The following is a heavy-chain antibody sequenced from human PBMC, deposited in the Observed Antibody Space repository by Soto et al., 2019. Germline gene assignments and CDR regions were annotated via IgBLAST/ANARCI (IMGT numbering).Heavy chain of an antibody. CDR3: ARHQRGRSWTLNWLDP. D-gene: IGHD6-13*01. CDR1: SGSISSSSYY. J-gene: IGHJ5*02. V-gene: IGHV4-39*01. CDR2: IYYSGST. Sequence: SETLSLTCTVSSGSISSSSYYCGWIGQPPGKGLEWIGSIYYSGSTYYNPSLKSRVTISVDTSKNQFSLKLSSVTAADTAVYYCARHQRGRSWTLNWLDPWGQGTLATVSS.